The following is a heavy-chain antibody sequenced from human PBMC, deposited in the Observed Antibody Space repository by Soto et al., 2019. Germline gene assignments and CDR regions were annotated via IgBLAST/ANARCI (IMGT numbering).Heavy chain of an antibody. J-gene: IGHJ4*02. CDR3: ARESYSSGWYGYFDF. V-gene: IGHV4-59*01. Sequence: SETLSLTCTVSGGSISSYYWSWIRQPPGKGLEWIGYIYYSGNTNYNPSLKSRVTISVDTSKNQFSLKLSSVTAADTAVYYCARESYSSGWYGYFDFWGQGTLVTVSS. CDR1: GGSISSYY. CDR2: IYYSGNT. D-gene: IGHD6-19*01.